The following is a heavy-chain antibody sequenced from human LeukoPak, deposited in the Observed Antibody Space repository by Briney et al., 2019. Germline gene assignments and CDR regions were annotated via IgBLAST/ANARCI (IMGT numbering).Heavy chain of an antibody. V-gene: IGHV4-34*01. CDR3: ARGRSSSWGYFDY. CDR1: GGSFSGYY. CDR2: INHSGST. J-gene: IGHJ4*02. Sequence: SETLSLTCAVYGGSFSGYYWSWICQPPGKGLEWVGEINHSGSTNYNPSLKSRVTISVDTSKNQFSLKLSSVTAADTAVYYCARGRSSSWGYFDYWGQGTLVTVSS. D-gene: IGHD6-6*01.